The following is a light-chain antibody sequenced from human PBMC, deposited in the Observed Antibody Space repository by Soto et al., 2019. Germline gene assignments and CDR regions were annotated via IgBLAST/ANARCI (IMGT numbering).Light chain of an antibody. CDR2: GAS. J-gene: IGKJ3*01. Sequence: EIVLTQSPGTLSLSPGERATLSCRASQSISSSYLAWYQQKPGQAPRLLIYGASSRATGIPDRFSGSGSGTDFPLTISRLEPEDFAVYYCQQYGSSPLFTFVPGTKVDIK. CDR3: QQYGSSPLFT. CDR1: QSISSSY. V-gene: IGKV3-20*01.